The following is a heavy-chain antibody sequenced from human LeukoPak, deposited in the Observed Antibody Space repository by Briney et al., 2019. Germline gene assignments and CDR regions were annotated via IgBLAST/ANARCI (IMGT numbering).Heavy chain of an antibody. V-gene: IGHV3-15*01. Sequence: GGSLRLSCAASGFTFSNAWLHWVRQAPGKGLEWVGRIRSNLYLGATDFAAPVKGRFTISRDDSKNTLYLQMNSLKTEDTAVYYCTTHRGEWVLDSWGQGTLVTVSS. J-gene: IGHJ4*02. CDR1: GFTFSNAW. CDR3: TTHRGEWVLDS. CDR2: IRSNLYLGAT. D-gene: IGHD3-16*01.